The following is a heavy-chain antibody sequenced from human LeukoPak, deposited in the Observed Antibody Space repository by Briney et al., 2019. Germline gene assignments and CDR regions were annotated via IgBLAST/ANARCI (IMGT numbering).Heavy chain of an antibody. V-gene: IGHV3-23*01. CDR2: ISGSGGST. D-gene: IGHD2-2*01. Sequence: GSLRLSCAASGFTFSSYAMSWVRQAPGKGLEWVSAISGSGGSTYYADSVKGRFTISRDNSKNTLYLQMNSLRAEDTAVYYCAKLCSSTSCYGTGFDYWGQGTLVTVSS. CDR3: AKLCSSTSCYGTGFDY. J-gene: IGHJ4*02. CDR1: GFTFSSYA.